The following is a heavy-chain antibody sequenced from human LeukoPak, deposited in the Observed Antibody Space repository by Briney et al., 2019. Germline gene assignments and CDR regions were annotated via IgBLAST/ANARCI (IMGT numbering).Heavy chain of an antibody. CDR2: IYPGDSDT. Sequence: GESLKISCKGSGYSFTSYWIGWVRQMPGKGLEWMGIIYPGDSDTRYSPSFQGQVTISADKSISTAYLQWSSLKASDTAMYYCATTSTVTTKQIDYWGQGTLVTVSS. D-gene: IGHD4-17*01. CDR1: GYSFTSYW. CDR3: ATTSTVTTKQIDY. V-gene: IGHV5-51*01. J-gene: IGHJ4*02.